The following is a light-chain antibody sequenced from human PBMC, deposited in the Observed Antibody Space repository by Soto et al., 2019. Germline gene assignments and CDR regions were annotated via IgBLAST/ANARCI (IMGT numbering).Light chain of an antibody. CDR2: DAS. CDR1: QSVSSY. Sequence: EIVLTQSPATLSLSPGERATLSCRASQSVSSYLAWYQQKPGQAPRLLIYDASNRATGIPARFSGSGSGTEFTLTISSLQSEDFAVYYCQEYINWPRLTFGGGTKVDIK. CDR3: QEYINWPRLT. V-gene: IGKV3-11*01. J-gene: IGKJ4*01.